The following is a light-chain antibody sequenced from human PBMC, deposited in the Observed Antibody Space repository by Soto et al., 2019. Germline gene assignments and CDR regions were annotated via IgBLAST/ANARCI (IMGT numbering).Light chain of an antibody. V-gene: IGKV1-5*03. CDR2: KAS. Sequence: DIQMTQSPSTLSASVGDRVTITCRASQSISSWLAWYQQKPGKAPKLLIYKASSLESGGPSRFSRSGSGTEITLNIRSLQPDDFATYYCQQYNSYPWTFGQGTKVDI. CDR1: QSISSW. J-gene: IGKJ1*01. CDR3: QQYNSYPWT.